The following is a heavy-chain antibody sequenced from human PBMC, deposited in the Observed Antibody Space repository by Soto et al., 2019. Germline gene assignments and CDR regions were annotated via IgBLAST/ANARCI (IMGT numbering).Heavy chain of an antibody. CDR2: IGSGGTTI. D-gene: IGHD3-16*02. Sequence: PGGSLRLSCAASGFTFSDYYMSWIRLAPGKGLEWVSTIGSGGTTIYYADSVKGRFTISRDNAKNSLFLQMNSLRAEDTAVYYCASGGEGYDYLWGSYRYTGFDYWGLGTLVTVSS. CDR3: ASGGEGYDYLWGSYRYTGFDY. V-gene: IGHV3-11*01. CDR1: GFTFSDYY. J-gene: IGHJ4*02.